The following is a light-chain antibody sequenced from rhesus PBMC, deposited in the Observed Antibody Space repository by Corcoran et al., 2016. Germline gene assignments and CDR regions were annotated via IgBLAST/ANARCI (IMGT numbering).Light chain of an antibody. V-gene: IGKV3-35*01. J-gene: IGKJ4*01. CDR1: QSVSSS. CDR3: QQYSNWPT. CDR2: DAS. Sequence: EIVLTQSPATLSLSPGERATLSCRASQSVSSSLAWYQQKPGQAPRLLIYDASSRATGIPDRFSGNGSGTDFTLTISGLEPGDVGVYYCQQYSNWPTFGGGAKVELK.